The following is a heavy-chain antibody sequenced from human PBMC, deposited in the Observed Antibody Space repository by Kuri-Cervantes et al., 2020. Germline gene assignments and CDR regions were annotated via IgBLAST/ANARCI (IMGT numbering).Heavy chain of an antibody. Sequence: GSLRLSCTVSGGSISSSSYYWVWIRQPPGKGLEWIGNIYYSGSTYYNPSLKSRVTISVDTSKNQFSLKLSSVTAADTAVYYCARRVAVSSAVHWGLGTLVTVSS. V-gene: IGHV4-39*01. J-gene: IGHJ4*02. D-gene: IGHD6-19*01. CDR1: GGSISSSSYY. CDR2: IYYSGST. CDR3: ARRVAVSSAVH.